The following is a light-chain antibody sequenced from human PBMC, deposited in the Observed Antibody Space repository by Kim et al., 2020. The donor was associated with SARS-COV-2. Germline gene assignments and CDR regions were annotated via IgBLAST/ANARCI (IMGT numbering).Light chain of an antibody. Sequence: EVVMTQSPATLSVSPGERATLSCRASQSVGNSLAWYQQRPGQGPRLLLYHASTRAAGIPARFSGSGSGTEFALTISSLQSEDSAVYYCQHYNNWPLTFGGGTKVDIK. V-gene: IGKV3D-15*01. CDR1: QSVGNS. CDR2: HAS. CDR3: QHYNNWPLT. J-gene: IGKJ4*01.